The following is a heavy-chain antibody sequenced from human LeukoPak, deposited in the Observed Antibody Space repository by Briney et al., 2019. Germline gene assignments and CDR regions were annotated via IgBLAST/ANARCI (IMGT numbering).Heavy chain of an antibody. CDR3: AKASTYYDFWSGYRGLDY. D-gene: IGHD3-3*01. J-gene: IGHJ4*02. CDR2: ISYDGSNK. CDR1: GLIVSSSY. Sequence: GGSLRLSCAPSGLIVSSSYMSWFRQAPGKGLEWVAVISYDGSNKYYADSVKGRFTISRDNSKNTLYLQMNSLRAEDTAVYYCAKASTYYDFWSGYRGLDYWGQGTLVTVSS. V-gene: IGHV3-30*18.